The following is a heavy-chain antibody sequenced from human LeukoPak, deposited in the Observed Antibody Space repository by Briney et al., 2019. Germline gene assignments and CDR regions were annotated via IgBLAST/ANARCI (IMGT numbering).Heavy chain of an antibody. CDR2: ISAYNGNT. CDR3: ARDVYIAAAGTDLNYYGMDV. Sequence: GASVKVSCKASGYTFTSYGISWVRQAPGQGLEWMGWISAYNGNTNYAQKLQGRVTMTADTSTSTAYMELRSLRSDDTAVYYCARDVYIAAAGTDLNYYGMDVWGQGTTVTVSS. J-gene: IGHJ6*02. CDR1: GYTFTSYG. V-gene: IGHV1-18*01. D-gene: IGHD6-13*01.